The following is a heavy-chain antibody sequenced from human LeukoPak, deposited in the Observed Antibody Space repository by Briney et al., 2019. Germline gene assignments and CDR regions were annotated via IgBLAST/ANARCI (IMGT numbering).Heavy chain of an antibody. J-gene: IGHJ4*02. Sequence: GRSLRLSCVASGFAFSRHAMHWVRQAPDKGLEWVAVIWSDGSVKHYADSVKGRFTISRDNSKSTLYLEMNSLRAEDTAVYYCARDRDEWEPAPFDYWGQGTLVTVSS. CDR2: IWSDGSVK. CDR1: GFAFSRHA. CDR3: ARDRDEWEPAPFDY. V-gene: IGHV3-33*01. D-gene: IGHD1-26*01.